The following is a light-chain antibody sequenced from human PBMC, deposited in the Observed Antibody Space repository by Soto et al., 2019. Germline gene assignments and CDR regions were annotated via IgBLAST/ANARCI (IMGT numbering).Light chain of an antibody. CDR1: SSDVGGYNY. CDR3: SSYTSSSTVV. V-gene: IGLV2-14*01. CDR2: DVS. J-gene: IGLJ2*01. Sequence: QSVLTQPASVSGSPGQSITISCTGTSSDVGGYNYVSWYQQHPGKAPKLMIHDVSNRPSGVSNRFSGSKSGTTASLTISGLQAEDEADYYCSSYTSSSTVVFGGGTKVTVL.